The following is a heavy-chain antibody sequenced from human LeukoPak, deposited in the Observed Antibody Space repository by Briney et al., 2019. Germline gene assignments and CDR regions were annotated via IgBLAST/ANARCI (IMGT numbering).Heavy chain of an antibody. CDR3: ARNTGYSSGWSTMGGRFDY. V-gene: IGHV1-69*04. CDR2: IIPILGIA. J-gene: IGHJ4*02. D-gene: IGHD6-19*01. Sequence: GASVKVSCKASGGTFSSYAISWVRQAPGQGLEWMGRIIPILGIANYAQKFQGRVTITADKSTSTAYMELSSLRSEDTAVYYCARNTGYSSGWSTMGGRFDYWGQGTLVTVSS. CDR1: GGTFSSYA.